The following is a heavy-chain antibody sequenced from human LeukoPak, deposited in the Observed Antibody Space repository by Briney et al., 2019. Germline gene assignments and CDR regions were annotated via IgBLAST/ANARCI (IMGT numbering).Heavy chain of an antibody. Sequence: ASVKVSCKASGYTFTSYDINWVRQATGQGLEWMGWMNPNSGNTGYAQKFQGRISMTRDTSTSTVYMELSSLRSEDTAMYYCARDRTHYYESSGYYSRWEYWGQGTLVTVSS. J-gene: IGHJ4*02. CDR1: GYTFTSYD. CDR2: MNPNSGNT. V-gene: IGHV1-8*01. D-gene: IGHD3-22*01. CDR3: ARDRTHYYESSGYYSRWEY.